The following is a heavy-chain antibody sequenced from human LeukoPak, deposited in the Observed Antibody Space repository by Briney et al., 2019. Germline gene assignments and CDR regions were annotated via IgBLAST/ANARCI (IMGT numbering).Heavy chain of an antibody. D-gene: IGHD1-1*01. Sequence: PGGSLRLSCAASGFTFSDYYMSWIRQAPGKGLEWVSYISSSGSTIYYADSVKGRFTISRDNAKNSLYLQMNSLRAEDTAVYYCARSQLERNRFMYYYYYGMDVWGQGTTVTVSS. V-gene: IGHV3-11*01. CDR1: GFTFSDYY. CDR3: ARSQLERNRFMYYYYYGMDV. CDR2: ISSSGSTI. J-gene: IGHJ6*02.